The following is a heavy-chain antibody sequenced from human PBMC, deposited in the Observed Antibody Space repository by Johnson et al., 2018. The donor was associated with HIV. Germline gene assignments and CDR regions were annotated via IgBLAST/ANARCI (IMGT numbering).Heavy chain of an antibody. CDR2: IYKGGSV. CDR3: AREWGEGAFDI. CDR1: GFNVSSNY. D-gene: IGHD3-16*01. V-gene: IGHV3-66*01. J-gene: IGHJ3*02. Sequence: VQLVESGGGLVQPGGSLRLSCVVSGFNVSSNYMSWVRQAPGKGLEWVSVIYKGGSVYYVDSVKGRFIISRYNSKNTVFLHMNSLRAEETDVYYCAREWGEGAFDIWGQGTMVTVSS.